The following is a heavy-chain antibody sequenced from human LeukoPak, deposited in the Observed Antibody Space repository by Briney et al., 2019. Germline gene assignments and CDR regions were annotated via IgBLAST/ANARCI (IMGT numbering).Heavy chain of an antibody. CDR2: IYHSGST. CDR1: GGSISSSNW. CDR3: ARLVRGVIITSWFDP. D-gene: IGHD3-10*01. J-gene: IGHJ5*02. V-gene: IGHV4-4*02. Sequence: PSETLSLTCAVSGGSISSSNWWSWVRQPPGKGPEWIGEIYHSGSTNYNPSLKSRVTISVDKSKNQFSLKLSSVTAADTAVYYCARLVRGVIITSWFDPWGQGTLVTVSS.